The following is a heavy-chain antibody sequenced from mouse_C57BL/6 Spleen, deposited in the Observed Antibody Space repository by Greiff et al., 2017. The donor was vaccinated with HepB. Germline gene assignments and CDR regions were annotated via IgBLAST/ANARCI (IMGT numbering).Heavy chain of an antibody. D-gene: IGHD2-3*01. CDR3: ARIYDGYSFAY. J-gene: IGHJ3*01. CDR2: ISSGSSTI. Sequence: EVQVVESGGGLVKPGGSLKLSCAASGFTFSDYGMHWVRQAPEKGLEWVAYISSGSSTIYYADTVKGRFTISRDNAKNTLFLQMTSLRSEDTAMYYCARIYDGYSFAYWGQGTLVTVSA. CDR1: GFTFSDYG. V-gene: IGHV5-17*01.